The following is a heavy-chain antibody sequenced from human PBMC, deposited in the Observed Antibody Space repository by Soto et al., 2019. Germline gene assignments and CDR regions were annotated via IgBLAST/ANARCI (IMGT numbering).Heavy chain of an antibody. CDR3: ARVPIRISIAAADSGYWFDT. D-gene: IGHD6-13*01. CDR2: INPSGGST. J-gene: IGHJ5*02. Sequence: ASLKVYCKTAGSTFTSYYMHCGRHTPGQGLELIGIINPSGGSTSYAQKFQGRVTMTRDTSTSTVYMELSSLRSEDTAVYYCARVPIRISIAAADSGYWFDTWGQGTLVTVSS. V-gene: IGHV1-46*01. CDR1: GSTFTSYY.